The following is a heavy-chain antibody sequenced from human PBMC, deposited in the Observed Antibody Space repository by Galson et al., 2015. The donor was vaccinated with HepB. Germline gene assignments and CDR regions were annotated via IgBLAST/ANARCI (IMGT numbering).Heavy chain of an antibody. CDR1: GYTFTSYG. CDR3: AREVGSIVVVPAAIMGFDP. J-gene: IGHJ5*02. D-gene: IGHD2-2*01. V-gene: IGHV1-18*01. Sequence: SVTVSCKASGYTFTSYGISWVRQAPGQGLEWMGWISAYNGNTNYAQKLQGRVTMTTDTSTSTAYMELRSLRSDDTAVYYCAREVGSIVVVPAAIMGFDPWGQGTLVTVSS. CDR2: ISAYNGNT.